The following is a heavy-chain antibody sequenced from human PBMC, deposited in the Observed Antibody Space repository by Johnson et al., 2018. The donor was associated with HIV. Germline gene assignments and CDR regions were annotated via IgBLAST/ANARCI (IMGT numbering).Heavy chain of an antibody. CDR3: ARDHLRRSHAFDI. Sequence: VQLVESGGGLVQPGGSLRVSCAASGFKYAASGLAFSNYAVKWVSHTPGGDGGTSFADSVRGRFTISRDNSKNTLYLQMNSLRAEDTAVYYCARDHLRRSHAFDIWGQGTMVTVSS. D-gene: IGHD2-15*01. J-gene: IGHJ3*02. CDR2: TPGGDGGT. CDR1: GFKYAA. V-gene: IGHV3-23*04.